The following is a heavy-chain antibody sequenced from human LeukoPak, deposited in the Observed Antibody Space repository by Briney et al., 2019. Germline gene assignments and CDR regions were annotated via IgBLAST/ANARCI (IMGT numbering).Heavy chain of an antibody. V-gene: IGHV1-69*04. J-gene: IGHJ4*02. CDR3: ASSGITGTTPPDY. Sequence: SVKVSGKASGGTFSSYAISWVRQAPGQGLEWMGRIIPILGIANYAQKFQGRVTITADKSTSTAYMELSSLRSEDTAVYYCASSGITGTTPPDYWGQGTLVTVSS. D-gene: IGHD1-7*01. CDR2: IIPILGIA. CDR1: GGTFSSYA.